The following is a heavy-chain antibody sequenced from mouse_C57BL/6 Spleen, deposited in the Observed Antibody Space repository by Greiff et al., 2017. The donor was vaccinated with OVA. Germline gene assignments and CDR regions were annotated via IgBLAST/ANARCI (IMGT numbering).Heavy chain of an antibody. CDR1: GYTFTSYW. Sequence: QVQLQQPGAELVKPGASVKLSCKASGYTFTSYWMHWVKQRPGQGLEWIGMIHPNSGSTNYNEKFKSKATLTVDKSSSTAYMQLSSLTSEDSAVYYCARSAPESSYAMDYWGQGTSVTVSS. J-gene: IGHJ4*01. V-gene: IGHV1-64*01. D-gene: IGHD1-1*01. CDR2: IHPNSGST. CDR3: ARSAPESSYAMDY.